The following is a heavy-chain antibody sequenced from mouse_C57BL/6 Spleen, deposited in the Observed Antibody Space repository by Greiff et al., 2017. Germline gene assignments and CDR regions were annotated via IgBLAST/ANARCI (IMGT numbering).Heavy chain of an antibody. J-gene: IGHJ2*01. CDR2: ISYDGSN. V-gene: IGHV3-6*01. CDR3: ARAPDGYLYYFDY. CDR1: GYSITSGYY. D-gene: IGHD2-3*01. Sequence: DVKLQESGPGLVKPSQSLSLTCSVTGYSITSGYYWNWIRQFPGNKLEWMGYISYDGSNNYNPSLKNRISITRDTSKNQFFLKLNSVTTEDTATYYCARAPDGYLYYFDYWGQGTTLTVSS.